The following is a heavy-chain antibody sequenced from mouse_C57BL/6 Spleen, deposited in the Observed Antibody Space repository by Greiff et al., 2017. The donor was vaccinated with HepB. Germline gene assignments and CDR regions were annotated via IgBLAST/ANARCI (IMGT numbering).Heavy chain of an antibody. V-gene: IGHV1-39*01. D-gene: IGHD4-1*01. Sequence: EVKLVESGPELVKPGASVKISCKASGYSFTDYYMNWVKQSNGKSLEWIGVINPNYGTTSYNQKFKGKATLTVDQSSSTAYMQLNSLTSEDSAVYYCAREGEKAGNAMDYWGQGTSVTVSS. CDR3: AREGEKAGNAMDY. CDR2: INPNYGTT. J-gene: IGHJ4*01. CDR1: GYSFTDYY.